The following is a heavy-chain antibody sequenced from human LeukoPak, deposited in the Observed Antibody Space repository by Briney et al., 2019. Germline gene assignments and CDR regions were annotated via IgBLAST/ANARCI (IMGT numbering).Heavy chain of an antibody. D-gene: IGHD3-22*01. Sequence: SVKVFCKASGGTFSNYAINWVRQAPGQGLEWMGRIIPSLAIANYAQKFQDRVTIIADKSTSTAYMELSSLRSEDTATYYCARGGVRDAFSGYYFDYWGQGALVTVSS. J-gene: IGHJ4*02. CDR3: ARGGVRDAFSGYYFDY. V-gene: IGHV1-69*04. CDR1: GGTFSNYA. CDR2: IIPSLAIA.